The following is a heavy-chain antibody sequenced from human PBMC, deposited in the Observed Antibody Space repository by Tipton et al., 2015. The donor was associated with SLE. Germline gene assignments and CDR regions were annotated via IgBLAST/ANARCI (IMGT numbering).Heavy chain of an antibody. CDR1: GFTFSSYG. J-gene: IGHJ3*02. D-gene: IGHD6-13*01. Sequence: GSLRLSCAASGFTFSSYGMLWVRQAPGKGLEWVAFIRYDGSNKYYADPVKGRFTISRDNSKNTLYLQMNSLRAEDTAVYYCARPIRAAAGTDDAFDIWGQGTMVTVSS. V-gene: IGHV3-30*02. CDR3: ARPIRAAAGTDDAFDI. CDR2: IRYDGSNK.